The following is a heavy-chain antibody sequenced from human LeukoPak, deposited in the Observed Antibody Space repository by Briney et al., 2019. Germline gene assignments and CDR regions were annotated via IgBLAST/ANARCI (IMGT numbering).Heavy chain of an antibody. D-gene: IGHD1-26*01. CDR1: GGSISSGDYY. CDR2: IHNSGST. J-gene: IGHJ3*02. V-gene: IGHV4-61*08. Sequence: PSETLSLTCTVSGGSISSGDYYWSWIRQPPGEGLEWIAYIHNSGSTNYNLSLKTRVTISVDTSKNQFSLKLSSVTAADTAVYYCVRDWEGFNFDIWGQGTMVTVSS. CDR3: VRDWEGFNFDI.